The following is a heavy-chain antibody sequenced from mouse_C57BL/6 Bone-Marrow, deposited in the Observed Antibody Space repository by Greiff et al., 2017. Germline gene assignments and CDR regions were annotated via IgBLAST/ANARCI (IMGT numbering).Heavy chain of an antibody. V-gene: IGHV5-9-1*02. D-gene: IGHD1-1*01. Sequence: EVMLVESGAGLVKPGGSLKLSCAASGFTFSSYAMSWVRQTPEKRLEWVAYISSGGDYIYYADTVKGRFTISRDNARNTLYLQMSSLKSEDTAMYYCTRSHYYGSSYAMDYWGQGTSVTVSS. CDR1: GFTFSSYA. CDR3: TRSHYYGSSYAMDY. CDR2: ISSGGDYI. J-gene: IGHJ4*01.